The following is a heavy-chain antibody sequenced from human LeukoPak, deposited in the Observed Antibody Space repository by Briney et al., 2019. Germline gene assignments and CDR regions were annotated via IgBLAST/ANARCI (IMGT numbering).Heavy chain of an antibody. D-gene: IGHD6-13*01. CDR2: IIPILGIA. CDR1: GGTFSSYA. Sequence: GSSVKVSCKASGGTFSSYAISWVRQAPGQGLEWMGRIIPILGIANYAQKFQGRVTITADKSTGTAYMELSSLRSEDTAVYYCARAWRIAAPNDAFDIWGQGTMVTVSS. J-gene: IGHJ3*02. V-gene: IGHV1-69*04. CDR3: ARAWRIAAPNDAFDI.